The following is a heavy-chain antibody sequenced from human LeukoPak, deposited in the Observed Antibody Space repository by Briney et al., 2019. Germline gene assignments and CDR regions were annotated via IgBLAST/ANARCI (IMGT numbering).Heavy chain of an antibody. CDR2: ISSSGSTI. CDR3: ARGPFIAVAL. V-gene: IGHV3-48*03. D-gene: IGHD6-19*01. Sequence: QPGGSLRLSCAASGFTFSSYEMNWVRQAPGKGLEWVSYISSSGSTIYYADSVKGRFTISRDNAKNSLYLQMNSLRAEDTAVYYCARGPFIAVALWGQGTLVTVSS. J-gene: IGHJ4*02. CDR1: GFTFSSYE.